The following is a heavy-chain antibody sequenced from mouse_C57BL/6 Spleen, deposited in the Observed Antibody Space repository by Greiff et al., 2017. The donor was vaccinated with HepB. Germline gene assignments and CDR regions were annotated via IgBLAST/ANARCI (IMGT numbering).Heavy chain of an antibody. CDR2: IWNGGGT. Sequence: VQLQESGPGLVAPSQSLSITCTVSGFSLTSYAISWVRQPPGKGLEWLGVIWNGGGTNYNSALKSRLSISKDNSKRQVFLKMNSLQTDDTARDYCSRSDYYGSSYDAMDYWGQGTSVTVSS. CDR1: GFSLTSYA. V-gene: IGHV2-9-1*01. J-gene: IGHJ4*01. D-gene: IGHD1-1*01. CDR3: SRSDYYGSSYDAMDY.